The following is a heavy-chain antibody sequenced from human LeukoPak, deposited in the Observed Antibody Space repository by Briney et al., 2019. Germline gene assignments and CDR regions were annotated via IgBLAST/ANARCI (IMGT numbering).Heavy chain of an antibody. V-gene: IGHV4-59*08. D-gene: IGHD1-26*01. Sequence: SETLSLTCTVSGGSISSYYWSWIRQPPGKGLEWIGYIYYSGSTNYNPSLKSRVTISVDTSKNQFSLKLSSVTAADTAVYYCARSVGSDAFDIWGQGTMVTVSS. CDR1: GGSISSYY. J-gene: IGHJ3*02. CDR3: ARSVGSDAFDI. CDR2: IYYSGST.